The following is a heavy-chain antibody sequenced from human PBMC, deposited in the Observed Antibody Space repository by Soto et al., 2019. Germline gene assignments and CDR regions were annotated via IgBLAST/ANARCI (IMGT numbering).Heavy chain of an antibody. CDR2: ISYDGSNK. D-gene: IGHD2-15*01. V-gene: IGHV3-30-3*01. CDR3: ARPGLGGGWYY. CDR1: GFTFSSYA. J-gene: IGHJ4*02. Sequence: QVQLVESGGGVVQPGRSLRLSCAASGFTFSSYAMHWVRQAPGKGLEWVAVISYDGSNKYYADSVKGRFTISRDNSKNALYRQSNSLRAEDTAVYYCARPGLGGGWYYWGKGTLVTVSS.